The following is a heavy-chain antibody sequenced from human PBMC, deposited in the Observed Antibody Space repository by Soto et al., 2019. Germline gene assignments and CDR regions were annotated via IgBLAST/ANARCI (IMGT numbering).Heavy chain of an antibody. Sequence: QVQLVESGGGLVKPGGSLRLSCAASGFTFSDYYMTWIRQAPGKGLEWVSYISTSSSYTNYADSVKGRFTISRDNAKNSGYVQRHILRAEGTDVYYWARAGTLRLATWFAPCGQGTLVTVSS. J-gene: IGHJ5*02. CDR3: ARAGTLRLATWFAP. CDR2: ISTSSSYT. D-gene: IGHD3-3*02. CDR1: GFTFSDYY. V-gene: IGHV3-11*05.